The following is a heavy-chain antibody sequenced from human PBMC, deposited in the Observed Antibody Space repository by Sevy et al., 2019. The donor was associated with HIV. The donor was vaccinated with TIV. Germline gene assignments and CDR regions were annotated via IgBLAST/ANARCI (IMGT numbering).Heavy chain of an antibody. J-gene: IGHJ4*02. D-gene: IGHD4-17*01. CDR3: ARNGYGDYLSADFDY. CDR2: IYYSGST. Sequence: SETLSLTCTVSGGSISSSSYYWGWIRQPPGKGLEWIGSIYYSGSTYYNPSIKSRVTISVDTSKNQFSLKLSSVTAADTAVYYCARNGYGDYLSADFDYWGQGTLVTVSS. CDR1: GGSISSSSYY. V-gene: IGHV4-39*01.